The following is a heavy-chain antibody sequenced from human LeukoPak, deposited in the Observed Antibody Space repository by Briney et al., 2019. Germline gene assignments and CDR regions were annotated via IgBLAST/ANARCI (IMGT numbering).Heavy chain of an antibody. J-gene: IGHJ4*02. CDR3: TREVGSYMAPPAY. Sequence: GASVKVSCKAFGYTFSIYGVSWVRQAPGQGLAWMGWINVYNGNTDNAQKFQGRFTMTTDTSTSTAYMELRNLTSDDTAVYYCTREVGSYMAPPAYWGQGTLVTVSS. CDR1: GYTFSIYG. V-gene: IGHV1-18*01. D-gene: IGHD1-26*01. CDR2: INVYNGNT.